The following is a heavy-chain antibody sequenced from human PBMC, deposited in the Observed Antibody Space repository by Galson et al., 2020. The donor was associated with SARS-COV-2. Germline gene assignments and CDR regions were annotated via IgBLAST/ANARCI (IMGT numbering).Heavy chain of an antibody. J-gene: IGHJ4*02. V-gene: IGHV4-30-2*01. CDR1: GGSISSGGYS. CDR3: AGVYHSSEVNYYFDY. D-gene: IGHD6-25*01. CDR2: IYHSGST. Sequence: SETLSLTCAVSGGSISSGGYSWSWIRQPPGKGLEWIGYIYHSGSTYYNPSLKSRVTISVDRSKNQFSLKLSSVTAADTAVYYCAGVYHSSEVNYYFDYWGQGTLVTVSS.